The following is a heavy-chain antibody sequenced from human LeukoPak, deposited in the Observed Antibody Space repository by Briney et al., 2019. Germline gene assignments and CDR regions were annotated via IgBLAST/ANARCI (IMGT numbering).Heavy chain of an antibody. D-gene: IGHD3-3*01. J-gene: IGHJ4*02. CDR3: AKGVFGVNRAFDY. CDR2: TSESGSGT. V-gene: IGHV3-23*01. CDR1: GFTFNTCA. Sequence: GGSLRLSCEASGFTFNTCAMSWVRQAPGKGLEWVSATSESGSGTYYADSVKGRFTISRDNSKNTLYLQMHSLRVDDTALYYCAKGVFGVNRAFDYWGQGTLVTVSS.